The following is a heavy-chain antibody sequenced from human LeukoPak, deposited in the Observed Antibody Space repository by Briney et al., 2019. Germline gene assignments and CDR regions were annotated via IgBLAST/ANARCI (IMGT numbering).Heavy chain of an antibody. Sequence: GGSLRLSCAASGFTFSYYSMNWVRQAPGKGLGWVSYISRSSSAIYYADSVKGRFTIPRDNAKNSLFLQMNSLRDEDTAVYYCARDPYSYDTSGPKPFDYWGQGTLVTVSS. J-gene: IGHJ4*02. CDR2: ISRSSSAI. D-gene: IGHD3-3*01. CDR3: ARDPYSYDTSGPKPFDY. CDR1: GFTFSYYS. V-gene: IGHV3-48*02.